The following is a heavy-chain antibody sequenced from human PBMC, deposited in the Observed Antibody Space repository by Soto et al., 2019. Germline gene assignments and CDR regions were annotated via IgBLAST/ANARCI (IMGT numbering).Heavy chain of an antibody. Sequence: QVQLVQSGAEVKKPGSSVKVSCKASGGTFSSYAINWVRQAPGQGLEWMGGIIPIFGPANYAQKFQGRVTITADESTSTAYMYLSSLRAEETAVYYCARDRGPSSGYYPYWFDPWGQGTLVTVSS. V-gene: IGHV1-69*12. CDR3: ARDRGPSSGYYPYWFDP. D-gene: IGHD3-22*01. CDR2: IIPIFGPA. CDR1: GGTFSSYA. J-gene: IGHJ5*02.